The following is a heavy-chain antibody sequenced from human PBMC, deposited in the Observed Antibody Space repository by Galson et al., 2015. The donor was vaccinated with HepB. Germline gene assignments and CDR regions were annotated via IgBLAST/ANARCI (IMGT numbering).Heavy chain of an antibody. V-gene: IGHV3-30*03. CDR1: GFTFSSYS. Sequence: SLRLSCAASGFTFSSYSMNWVRQAPGKGLEWVAVISYDGSNKYYADSVKGRFTISRDNSKNTLYLQMNSLRAEDTAVYYCARDGEGTTVELTGYDAFDIWGQGTMVTVSS. CDR2: ISYDGSNK. J-gene: IGHJ3*02. CDR3: ARDGEGTTVELTGYDAFDI. D-gene: IGHD4-23*01.